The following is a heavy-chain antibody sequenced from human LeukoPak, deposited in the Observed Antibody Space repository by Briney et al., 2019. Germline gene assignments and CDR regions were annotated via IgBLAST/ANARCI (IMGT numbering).Heavy chain of an antibody. CDR2: IKEDGSKK. D-gene: IGHD1-1*01. J-gene: IGHJ4*02. V-gene: IGHV3-7*03. CDR1: GFTFRNYW. Sequence: GGSLRLSCAASGFTFRNYWMNWVRQAPGKRLEWVANIKEDGSKKDYADSVKGRFTVSRDNAKNSVSLQMNSLRVEDTAVYYCAREKTTGPYYFDYWGQGILVTVSS. CDR3: AREKTTGPYYFDY.